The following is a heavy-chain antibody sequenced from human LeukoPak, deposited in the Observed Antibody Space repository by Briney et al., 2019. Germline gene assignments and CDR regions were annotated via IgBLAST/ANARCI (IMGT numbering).Heavy chain of an antibody. J-gene: IGHJ4*02. Sequence: SETLFLTCTVSGGSISSYYWSWIRQPPGKGLEWIGYICYSGSTYYNPSLKSRVTIYIDTSKNQFSLKLNSVTAADTAVYYCARGRRDGYNLEYFDKWGQGTLVTVSS. V-gene: IGHV4-59*08. CDR2: ICYSGST. CDR1: GGSISSYY. D-gene: IGHD5-24*01. CDR3: ARGRRDGYNLEYFDK.